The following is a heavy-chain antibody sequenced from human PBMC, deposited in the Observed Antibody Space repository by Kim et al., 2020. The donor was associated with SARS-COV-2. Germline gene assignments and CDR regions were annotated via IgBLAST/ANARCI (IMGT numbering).Heavy chain of an antibody. CDR3: ARSDTYYDILTGYYPIHYYYGMDV. J-gene: IGHJ6*02. V-gene: IGHV1-69*13. CDR1: GGTFSSYA. Sequence: SVKVSCKASGGTFSSYAISWVRQAPGQGLEWMGGIIPIFGTANYAQKFQGRVTITADESTSTAYMELSSLRSEDTAVYYCARSDTYYDILTGYYPIHYYYGMDVWGQGTTVTVSS. CDR2: IIPIFGTA. D-gene: IGHD3-9*01.